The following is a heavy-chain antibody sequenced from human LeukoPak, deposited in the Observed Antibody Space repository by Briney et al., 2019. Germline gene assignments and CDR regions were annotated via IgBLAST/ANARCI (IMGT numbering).Heavy chain of an antibody. V-gene: IGHV3-33*01. D-gene: IGHD3-22*01. J-gene: IGHJ4*02. CDR1: GFTFSSYG. Sequence: PGGSLRLSCAASGFTFSSYGMHWVRQAPGKGLEWVAVIWYDGSNKYYADSVKGRFTISRDNSKNTLYLQMNSLRAEDTAVCYCARSKGSSGLVRYYFDYWGQGTLVTVSS. CDR3: ARSKGSSGLVRYYFDY. CDR2: IWYDGSNK.